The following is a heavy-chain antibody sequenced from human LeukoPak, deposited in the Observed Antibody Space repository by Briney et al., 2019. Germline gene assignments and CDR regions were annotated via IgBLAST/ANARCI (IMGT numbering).Heavy chain of an antibody. CDR1: GYRFSDYG. CDR3: ARERASAAPHFDH. J-gene: IGHJ4*02. D-gene: IGHD2-2*01. V-gene: IGHV1-18*01. CDR2: INTYNGNT. Sequence: ASVKVSCKTSGYRFSDYGISWVRQAPGQGLQWMGWINTYNGNTEYAQSLQGRATMTIDTATATAYLEVRSLISDDTAVYYCARERASAAPHFDHWGRGILVIVSS.